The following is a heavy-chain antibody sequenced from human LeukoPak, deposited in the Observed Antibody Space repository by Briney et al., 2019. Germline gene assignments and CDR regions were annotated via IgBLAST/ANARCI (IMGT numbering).Heavy chain of an antibody. J-gene: IGHJ5*02. V-gene: IGHV3-20*01. CDR1: GVTFDDYG. CDR3: ARAHKAYYYGSGSFLQYNWFDP. Sequence: AGRSLRLSCAASGVTFDDYGMSGVRHAPGEGVGWGFGIYWHGGSTGYADSVKGRFTIPRDNARNCLYLHMYSLRAEDTALCHVARAHKAYYYGSGSFLQYNWFDPWGQGTLVTVSS. D-gene: IGHD3-10*01. CDR2: IYWHGGST.